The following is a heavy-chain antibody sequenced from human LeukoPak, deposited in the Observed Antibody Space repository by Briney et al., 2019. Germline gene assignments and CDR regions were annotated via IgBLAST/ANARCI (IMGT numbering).Heavy chain of an antibody. Sequence: GASVKVSCKASGYTFNTFGVAWVRQAPGQGLEWMGWISGYNGDTDYAANLQGRVTLTTDTSTNTAYMELRSLRSDDAAAYYCARSGDGNWFDPWGQGTLVTVSS. V-gene: IGHV1-18*01. J-gene: IGHJ5*02. CDR3: ARSGDGNWFDP. CDR1: GYTFNTFG. D-gene: IGHD4-17*01. CDR2: ISGYNGDT.